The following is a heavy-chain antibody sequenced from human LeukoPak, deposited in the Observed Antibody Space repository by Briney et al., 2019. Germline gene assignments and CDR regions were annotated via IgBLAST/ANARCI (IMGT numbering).Heavy chain of an antibody. CDR2: TYFSGST. Sequence: SETLSLTCTVSGGSISSYYWNWIRQPPGKGLEWIGYTYFSGSTNYNPSLKSRVTISVDTSKNRFSLKLSSVTAADTAVYYCARSRYYYDSSGSYYYYMDVWGKGTTVTVSS. D-gene: IGHD3-22*01. J-gene: IGHJ6*03. V-gene: IGHV4-59*01. CDR1: GGSISSYY. CDR3: ARSRYYYDSSGSYYYYMDV.